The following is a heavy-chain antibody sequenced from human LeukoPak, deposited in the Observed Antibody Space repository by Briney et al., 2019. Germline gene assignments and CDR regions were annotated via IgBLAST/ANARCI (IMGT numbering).Heavy chain of an antibody. J-gene: IGHJ3*02. CDR1: GFTFSNYA. D-gene: IGHD3-22*01. Sequence: PGGSLRLSCTASGFTFSNYAMSWLRQAPGKGLEWVSTISGSDGSTKYEDSVKGRFTISRDNSKNTLYLQMNSLRVEDTAVYYCARVDNYYDSSGRHAFDIWGQGTMVTVSS. CDR3: ARVDNYYDSSGRHAFDI. V-gene: IGHV3-23*01. CDR2: ISGSDGST.